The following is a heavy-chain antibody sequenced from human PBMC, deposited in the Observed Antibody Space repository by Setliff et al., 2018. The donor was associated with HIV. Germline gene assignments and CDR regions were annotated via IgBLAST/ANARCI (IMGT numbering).Heavy chain of an antibody. D-gene: IGHD3-10*01. V-gene: IGHV4-34*01. J-gene: IGHJ6*03. CDR3: ARGRDYYGSGSYFNGRANSYYFMDV. CDR2: VTHSGRT. Sequence: PSETLSLTCAVYGGSFSGYYWSWIRQPPGKGLEWIGEVTHSGRTNYNPSLESRVTTSVDTSKNQFSLRLSSVTAADTAVYYCARGRDYYGSGSYFNGRANSYYFMDVWGKGTTVTVSS. CDR1: GGSFSGYY.